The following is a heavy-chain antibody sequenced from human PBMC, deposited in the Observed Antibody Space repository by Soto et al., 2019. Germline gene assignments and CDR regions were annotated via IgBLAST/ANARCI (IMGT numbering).Heavy chain of an antibody. CDR3: ARGQSSSFDY. D-gene: IGHD6-13*01. CDR1: GYTFTSYA. J-gene: IGHJ4*02. CDR2: INAGNGNT. V-gene: IGHV1-3*01. Sequence: ASVKVSCKASGYTFTSYAMHWVRQAPGQRLEWMGWINAGNGNTKYSRKFQGRVTITRDTSASTAYMELSSLRSEDTAVYYCARGQSSSFDYWGQGTLVTVSS.